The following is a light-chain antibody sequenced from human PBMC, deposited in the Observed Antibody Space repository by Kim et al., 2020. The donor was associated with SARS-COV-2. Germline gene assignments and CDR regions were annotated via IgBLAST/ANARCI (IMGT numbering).Light chain of an antibody. CDR3: QQSYSTPPWT. CDR1: QSISSY. CDR2: AAS. V-gene: IGKV1-39*01. J-gene: IGKJ1*01. Sequence: SVGDRVTITCRASQSISSYLNWYQQKPGKAPKLRIYAASSLQSGVPSRFSGSGSGTDFTITISSLQPEDFATYYCQQSYSTPPWTFGQGTKVDIK.